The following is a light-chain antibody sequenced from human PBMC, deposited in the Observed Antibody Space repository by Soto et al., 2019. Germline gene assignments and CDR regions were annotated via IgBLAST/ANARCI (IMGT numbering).Light chain of an antibody. J-gene: IGKJ1*01. V-gene: IGKV4-1*01. CDR2: WAS. CDR3: QQYHSIPPT. CDR1: QTVSYNSNNKNF. Sequence: DIVMTQSPDSLAVSLGARATINCKSSQTVSYNSNNKNFLAWYQQKPGQPPKLLINWASTRVSGVPHRFSGSGSGTDFTLTISTLQAEDVAVYFCQQYHSIPPTFGQGTRVEIE.